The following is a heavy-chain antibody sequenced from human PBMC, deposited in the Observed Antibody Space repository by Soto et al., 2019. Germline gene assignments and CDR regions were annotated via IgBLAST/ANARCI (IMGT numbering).Heavy chain of an antibody. Sequence: QVQLQESGSGLVKPSQTLSLTCAVSGVSISSGGYSWSWIRLPPGKGLEWIGYVYHGGNTYYNPSLKSRVTMSVDTSKNQISLKLSSVTAADTAIYYCARQSYDSTGSYYYSVDVWGQGTTVTVSS. CDR2: VYHGGNT. CDR3: ARQSYDSTGSYYYSVDV. D-gene: IGHD3-22*01. J-gene: IGHJ6*02. CDR1: GVSISSGGYS. V-gene: IGHV4-30-2*01.